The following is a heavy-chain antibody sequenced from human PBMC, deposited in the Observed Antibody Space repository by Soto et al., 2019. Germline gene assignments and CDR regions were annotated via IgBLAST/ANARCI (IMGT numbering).Heavy chain of an antibody. J-gene: IGHJ3*02. V-gene: IGHV1-69*02. CDR3: ASIDHGDYNAFDI. Sequence: GASVKVSCKASGGTFSSYTISWVRQAPGQGLEWMGRIIPILGIANYAQKFQGRVTITADKSTSTAYMELSSLRSEDTAVYYCASIDHGDYNAFDIWGQGTMVTVSS. CDR2: IIPILGIA. CDR1: GGTFSSYT. D-gene: IGHD4-17*01.